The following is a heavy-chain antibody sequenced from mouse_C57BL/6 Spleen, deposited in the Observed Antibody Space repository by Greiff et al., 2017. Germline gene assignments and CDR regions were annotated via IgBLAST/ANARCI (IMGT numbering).Heavy chain of an antibody. Sequence: EVQLQESGEGLVKPGGSLKLSCAASGFTFSSYAMSWVRQTPEKRLEWVAYISSGGDYIYYADTVKGRFTISRDNARNTLYLQMSSLKSEDTAMYYCTRIYYYGSSSYAMDYWGQGTSVTVSS. CDR3: TRIYYYGSSSYAMDY. CDR2: ISSGGDYI. J-gene: IGHJ4*01. V-gene: IGHV5-9-1*02. CDR1: GFTFSSYA. D-gene: IGHD1-1*01.